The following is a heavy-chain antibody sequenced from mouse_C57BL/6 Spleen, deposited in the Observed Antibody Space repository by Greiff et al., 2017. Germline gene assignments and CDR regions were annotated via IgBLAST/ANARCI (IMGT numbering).Heavy chain of an antibody. CDR1: GFTFSSYT. J-gene: IGHJ1*03. CDR3: ARQGVSRYFDV. D-gene: IGHD2-1*01. CDR2: ISGGGGNT. Sequence: EVMLVESGGGLVKPGGSLKLSCAASGFTFSSYTMSWVRQTPEKRLEWVATISGGGGNTYYPDSVKGRFTISRDNAKNTLYLQMSSLRSEDTALYYCARQGVSRYFDVWGTGTTVTVSS. V-gene: IGHV5-9*01.